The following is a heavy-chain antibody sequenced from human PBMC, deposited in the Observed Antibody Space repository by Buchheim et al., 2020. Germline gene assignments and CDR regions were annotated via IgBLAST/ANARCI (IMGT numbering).Heavy chain of an antibody. CDR2: IWYDGSNK. D-gene: IGHD6-6*01. V-gene: IGHV3-33*01. J-gene: IGHJ6*02. CDR1: GFTFSSYG. CDR3: ARGIAARYYYYYYGMDV. Sequence: QVQLVESGGGVVQPGRSLRLSCAASGFTFSSYGMHWVRQAPGKGLEWMAVIWYDGSNKYYADSVKGRFTISRDNSKKTLYLQMNSLRAEDTAVYYCARGIAARYYYYYYGMDVWGQGTT.